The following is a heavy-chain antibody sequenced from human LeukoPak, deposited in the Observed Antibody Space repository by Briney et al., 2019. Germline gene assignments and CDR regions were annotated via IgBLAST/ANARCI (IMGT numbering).Heavy chain of an antibody. D-gene: IGHD3-22*01. CDR3: ASPYYYDRSSYYHFIDH. CDR1: GFTFSSYA. V-gene: IGHV3-23*01. Sequence: SGGSLRLSCAASGFTFSSYAMSWVRQAPGKGLEWVSAISGSGGSTYYADSVKGRFTISRDNSKNTLYLQMNNLRTEDTAVYYCASPYYYDRSSYYHFIDHWGRGTLVTVSS. J-gene: IGHJ4*02. CDR2: ISGSGGST.